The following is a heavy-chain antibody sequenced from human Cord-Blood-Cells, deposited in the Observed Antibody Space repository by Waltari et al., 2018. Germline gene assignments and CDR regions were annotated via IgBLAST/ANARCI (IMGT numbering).Heavy chain of an antibody. CDR2: ISSSSSYI. CDR3: ARRGDWYFDL. J-gene: IGHJ2*01. CDR1: GFTFSSYS. Sequence: EVQLVESGGGLVKPGGSLRLSCAASGFTFSSYSMNWVRQAPGKGLEWVSSISSSSSYIYYADSVKGRFTIARDNAKNSLYLQMNSLRAEDTAVYYCARRGDWYFDLWGRGTLVTVSS. V-gene: IGHV3-21*01. D-gene: IGHD3-10*01.